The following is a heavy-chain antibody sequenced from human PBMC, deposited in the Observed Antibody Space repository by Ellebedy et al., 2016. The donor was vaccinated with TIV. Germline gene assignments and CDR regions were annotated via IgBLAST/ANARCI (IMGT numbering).Heavy chain of an antibody. J-gene: IGHJ5*02. V-gene: IGHV3-7*01. Sequence: PGGSLRLSCIASGFNFRSYWMTWVRQAPGKGLEWVANIRQEGDVKYYVDSVRGRFTVSSDNARNSLYLQMNNLRVEDTAVYYCARRGSYGDYAVQINSWSDTWGQGTLVTVSS. D-gene: IGHD3-16*01. CDR2: IRQEGDVK. CDR1: GFNFRSYW. CDR3: ARRGSYGDYAVQINSWSDT.